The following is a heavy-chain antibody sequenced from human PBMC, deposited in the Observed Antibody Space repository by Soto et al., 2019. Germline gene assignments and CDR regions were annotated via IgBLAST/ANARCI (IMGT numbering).Heavy chain of an antibody. CDR3: ARDKGTPGYFDY. J-gene: IGHJ4*02. V-gene: IGHV3-48*02. CDR2: ISGSGSTI. CDR1: GFTFSIYS. Sequence: GGALRLSCAGSGFTFSIYSMNWVRQAPGKGLEWVSYISGSGSTIDYADSVKGRFTISRDNAKNTLYLQMNRLRDEDTAVYYCARDKGTPGYFDYWGQGALVTVSS.